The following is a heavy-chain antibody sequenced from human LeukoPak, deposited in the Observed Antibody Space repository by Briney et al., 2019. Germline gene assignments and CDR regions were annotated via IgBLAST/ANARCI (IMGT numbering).Heavy chain of an antibody. V-gene: IGHV3-7*01. CDR1: GFNFSNYW. Sequence: GGSLRLSCVASGFNFSNYWMSWVRQAPGKGLEWVANIKQDGSQKNYVDSVEGRFTISRDNAKNSLYLQMDSLRAEDTAVYYCATLHLVATRPFDHWGQGTLVTVSS. CDR3: ATLHLVATRPFDH. CDR2: IKQDGSQK. J-gene: IGHJ4*02. D-gene: IGHD5-12*01.